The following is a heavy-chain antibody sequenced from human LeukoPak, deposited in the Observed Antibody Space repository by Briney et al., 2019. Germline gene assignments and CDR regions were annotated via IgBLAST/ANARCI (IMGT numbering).Heavy chain of an antibody. CDR1: GYTFTSYG. D-gene: IGHD2-8*01. V-gene: IGHV1-18*01. Sequence: GASVKVSCKASGYTFTSYGISWVRQAPGQGLEWMGWISAYNGNANYAQKPQGRVTMTTDTSTSTAYMELRSLRSDDTAVYYCARDQNGQDDAFDIWGQGTMVTVSS. CDR2: ISAYNGNA. J-gene: IGHJ3*02. CDR3: ARDQNGQDDAFDI.